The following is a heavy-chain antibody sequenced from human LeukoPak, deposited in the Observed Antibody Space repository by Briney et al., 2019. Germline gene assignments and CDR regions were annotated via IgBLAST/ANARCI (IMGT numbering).Heavy chain of an antibody. J-gene: IGHJ4*02. D-gene: IGHD3-10*01. Sequence: PGRSLRLSCAASGFTFSSYGMHWVHQAPGKGLEWVAVIWYDGSNKYYADSVKGRFTISRDNSKNTLYLQMNSLRAEDTAVYYCARESVLLWFGEVERGYYFDYWGQGTLVTVSS. CDR1: GFTFSSYG. CDR2: IWYDGSNK. V-gene: IGHV3-33*01. CDR3: ARESVLLWFGEVERGYYFDY.